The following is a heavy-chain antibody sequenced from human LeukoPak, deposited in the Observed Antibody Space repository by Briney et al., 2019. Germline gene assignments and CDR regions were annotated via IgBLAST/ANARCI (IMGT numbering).Heavy chain of an antibody. CDR2: INPSGGST. Sequence: GASVKVSCKASGYTFTSYYMHWVRQAPGQGLEWMGIINPSGGSTSYAQKFQGRVTMTRDTSTSTVYMELSSLRSEDTAVYYCARVVLGRRWLQTSYYYGMDVWGQGTTVTVSS. CDR1: GYTFTSYY. D-gene: IGHD5-24*01. CDR3: ARVVLGRRWLQTSYYYGMDV. J-gene: IGHJ6*02. V-gene: IGHV1-46*01.